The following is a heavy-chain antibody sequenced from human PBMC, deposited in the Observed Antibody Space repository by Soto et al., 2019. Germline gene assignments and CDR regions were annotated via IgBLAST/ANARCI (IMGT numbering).Heavy chain of an antibody. CDR1: GYTFTSYG. J-gene: IGHJ4*02. V-gene: IGHV1-69*06. CDR3: ASRDYVWGSYRYTRGYFDY. CDR2: IIPIFGTA. Sequence: QVQLVQSGAEVKNSGASVKVSCKASGYTFTSYGFSWVRQAPGQGLEWMGWIIPIFGTANYAQKFQGRVTITADKSTSTAYMELSSLRSEDTAVYYCASRDYVWGSYRYTRGYFDYWGQGTLVTVSS. D-gene: IGHD3-16*02.